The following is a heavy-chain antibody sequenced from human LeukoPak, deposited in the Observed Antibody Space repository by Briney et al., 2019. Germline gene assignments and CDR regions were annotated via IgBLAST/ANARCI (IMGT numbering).Heavy chain of an antibody. V-gene: IGHV3-33*01. Sequence: GGSLRLSCAASGFTFSSYGMHWVRQAPGKGLEWVAVIWYDGSNKYYADSVKGRFTISRDNSKNTLYPQMNSLRAEDTAVYYCARVGSSGWYAYFDYWGQGTLVTVSS. J-gene: IGHJ4*02. CDR1: GFTFSSYG. D-gene: IGHD6-19*01. CDR3: ARVGSSGWYAYFDY. CDR2: IWYDGSNK.